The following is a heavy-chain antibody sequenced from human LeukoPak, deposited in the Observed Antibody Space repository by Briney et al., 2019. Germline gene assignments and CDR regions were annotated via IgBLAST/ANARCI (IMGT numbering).Heavy chain of an antibody. V-gene: IGHV1-46*01. CDR2: INPSGGST. CDR1: GGTFSSYA. Sequence: VASVKVSCKASGGTFSSYAISWVRQAPGQGLEWMGIINPSGGSTSYAQKFQGRVTMTRDTSTSTVYMELSSLRSEDTAVYYCARVGSLEGADWFDPWGQGTLVTVSS. J-gene: IGHJ5*02. D-gene: IGHD3-3*01. CDR3: ARVGSLEGADWFDP.